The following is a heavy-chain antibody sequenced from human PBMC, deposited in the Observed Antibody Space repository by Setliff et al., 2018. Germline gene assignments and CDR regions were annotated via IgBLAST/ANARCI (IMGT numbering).Heavy chain of an antibody. J-gene: IGHJ4*02. Sequence: ASVKVSCKTSGYNFITTGISWVRQAPGQGPEWMGCISPYNGHTNYAQKFQDRVTMTTDTSTATVYMELKNLRSDDTAVYYCARSSGPRVVLAADFDYWGQGTLVTVSS. D-gene: IGHD5-12*01. CDR2: ISPYNGHT. V-gene: IGHV1-18*01. CDR3: ARSSGPRVVLAADFDY. CDR1: GYNFITTG.